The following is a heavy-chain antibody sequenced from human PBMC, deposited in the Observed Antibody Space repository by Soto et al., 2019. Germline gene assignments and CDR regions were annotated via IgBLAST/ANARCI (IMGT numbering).Heavy chain of an antibody. Sequence: QVQLVESGGGVVQPGGSLRLSCATSGFTFTSYTMHWVRQAPGKGLEWVATFWYDASGQKYADSVKGRFTISRNPSRSTLYLHMDSLRAEDTALYYCAFGSWNQYYFDYWGQEIRVTVSS. V-gene: IGHV3-33*01. D-gene: IGHD6-13*01. CDR3: AFGSWNQYYFDY. J-gene: IGHJ4*02. CDR2: FWYDASGQ. CDR1: GFTFTSYT.